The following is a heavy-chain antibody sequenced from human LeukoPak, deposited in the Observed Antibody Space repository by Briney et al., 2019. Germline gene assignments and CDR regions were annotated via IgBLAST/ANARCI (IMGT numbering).Heavy chain of an antibody. CDR1: GGTFSSYT. CDR2: IIPILGIA. Sequence: ASVKVSCKASGGTFSSYTISWVRQAPGQGLEWMGRIIPILGIANYAQKFQGRVTITADKSTSTAYMELSSLRSEDTAVYYCAKYYYDSRGSAPYYGAFDIWGQGTMVTVSS. J-gene: IGHJ3*02. CDR3: AKYYYDSRGSAPYYGAFDI. D-gene: IGHD3-22*01. V-gene: IGHV1-69*02.